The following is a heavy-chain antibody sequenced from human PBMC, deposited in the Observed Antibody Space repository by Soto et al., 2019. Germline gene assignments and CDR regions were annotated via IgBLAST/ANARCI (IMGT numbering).Heavy chain of an antibody. D-gene: IGHD3-22*01. J-gene: IGHJ4*02. CDR3: ARVHYYDSSGYYTTLFDY. CDR2: IYSGGST. V-gene: IGHV3-53*02. Sequence: EVQLVETGGGLIQPGGSLRLSCAASGFTVSSNYMSWVRQAPGKGLEWVSVIYSGGSTYYADSVKGRFTISRDNSKNTLYLQMNSLSAEDTAVYYCARVHYYDSSGYYTTLFDYWGQGTLVTVSS. CDR1: GFTVSSNY.